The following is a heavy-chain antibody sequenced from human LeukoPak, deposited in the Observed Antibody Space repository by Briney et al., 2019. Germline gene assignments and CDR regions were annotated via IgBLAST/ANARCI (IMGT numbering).Heavy chain of an antibody. Sequence: PSETLTLTCTVPGGSISSYYWSWIRQPPGKGLEWIGYIYYSGSTNYNPSLKSRVTISVDTSKNQLSLKLSSVTAADTAVYYCARHGDRYFDWEWVFDYWGQGTLVTVSS. J-gene: IGHJ4*02. V-gene: IGHV4-59*08. CDR2: IYYSGST. D-gene: IGHD3-9*01. CDR1: GGSISSYY. CDR3: ARHGDRYFDWEWVFDY.